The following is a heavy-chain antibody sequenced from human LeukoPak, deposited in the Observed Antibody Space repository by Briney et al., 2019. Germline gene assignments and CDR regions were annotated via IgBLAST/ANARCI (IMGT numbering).Heavy chain of an antibody. CDR1: GFTFSSYE. D-gene: IGHD5-12*01. CDR2: ISRSGSTI. CDR3: ASGYDLPY. J-gene: IGHJ4*02. V-gene: IGHV3-48*03. Sequence: GGSLRLSCAASGFTFSSYEMNWVRQAPGKGLEWVSYISRSGSTIYYADSVKVRFTIPRDNAKNSLYLQMNSLRAEDTAVYYCASGYDLPYWGQGTLVTVSS.